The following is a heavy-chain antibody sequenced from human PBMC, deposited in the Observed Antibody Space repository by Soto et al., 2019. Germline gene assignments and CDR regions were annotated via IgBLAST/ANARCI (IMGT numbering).Heavy chain of an antibody. D-gene: IGHD2-8*02. V-gene: IGHV4-59*01. CDR2: ISDSGST. J-gene: IGHJ4*02. CDR1: GGSISAYY. Sequence: SETLSLTCTVSGGSISAYYWSWIRQPPGKGLEWIGYISDSGSTTYNPSLKSRVTMSVDTSKNQFSLRMSSVTAADTAMYYCARVQAPQHTWSNDYWGQGTLVTVSS. CDR3: ARVQAPQHTWSNDY.